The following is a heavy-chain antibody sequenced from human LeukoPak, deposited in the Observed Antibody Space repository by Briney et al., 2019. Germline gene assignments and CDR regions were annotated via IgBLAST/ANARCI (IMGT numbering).Heavy chain of an antibody. D-gene: IGHD4-17*01. J-gene: IGHJ4*02. CDR2: INPNSGGT. Sequence: ASVKVSCKASGYTFTGYYMHWVRQAPGQGLAWMGWINPNSGGTNYAQKLQGRVTMTRDTSISTAYMELSRLRSDDTAVYYCARDVGTTVTTLYYFDYWGQGTLVTVSS. CDR1: GYTFTGYY. CDR3: ARDVGTTVTTLYYFDY. V-gene: IGHV1-2*02.